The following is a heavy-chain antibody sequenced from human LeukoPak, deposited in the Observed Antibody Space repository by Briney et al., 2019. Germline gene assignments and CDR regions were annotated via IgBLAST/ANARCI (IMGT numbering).Heavy chain of an antibody. D-gene: IGHD4-17*01. V-gene: IGHV4-30-4*01. CDR1: GGSISSGDYY. CDR2: IYYSGST. Sequence: SQTLSLTCTVSGGSISSGDYYWSCIRQPPGKGLEWNGYIYYSGSTYYNPSLKSRVTISVDTSKNQSSLKLSSVTAADTAVYYYAREGYGGYAHLYFDVRGRGTLVTFS. J-gene: IGHJ2*01. CDR3: AREGYGGYAHLYFDV.